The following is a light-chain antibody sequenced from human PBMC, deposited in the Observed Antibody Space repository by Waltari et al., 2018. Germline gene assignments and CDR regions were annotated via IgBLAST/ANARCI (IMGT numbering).Light chain of an antibody. Sequence: SSELTQDPAVSVALGQTVRITCQGDSLRYYYAHGYRQKPGQAPLLVMYGKNNRPSGIPDRFSGSYSGDTASLTITGAQAEDEADYYCNSRDSNGNPFVFGPATKVTVL. J-gene: IGLJ1*01. V-gene: IGLV3-19*01. CDR3: NSRDSNGNPFV. CDR1: SLRYYY. CDR2: GKN.